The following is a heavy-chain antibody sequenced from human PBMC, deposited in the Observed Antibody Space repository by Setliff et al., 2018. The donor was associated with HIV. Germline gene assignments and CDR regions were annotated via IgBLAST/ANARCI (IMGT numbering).Heavy chain of an antibody. CDR3: ARLGWERGAFNV. D-gene: IGHD3-16*01. V-gene: IGHV3-30*01. CDR1: GFTFSSCA. CDR2: ISYDGSNK. Sequence: GGSLRLSCAASGFTFSSCAMHWVRQAPGKGLEWVAVISYDGSNKYYADSVKGRFTISRDNSKNTLYLQMNSLRAEDTAVYYCARLGWERGAFNVWGQGTMVTVSS. J-gene: IGHJ3*01.